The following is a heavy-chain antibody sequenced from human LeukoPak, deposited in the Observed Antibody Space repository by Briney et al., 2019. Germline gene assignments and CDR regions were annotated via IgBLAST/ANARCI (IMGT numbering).Heavy chain of an antibody. J-gene: IGHJ4*02. Sequence: PGGSLRLXCAASGFTFDDYAMHWVRQAPGKGLEWVSLISGDGGSTYYADSVKGRFTISRDNSKNSLYLQMNSLRTEDTALYYCAKDGGLVATIAFDYWGQGTLVTVSS. CDR1: GFTFDDYA. D-gene: IGHD5-12*01. CDR2: ISGDGGST. CDR3: AKDGGLVATIAFDY. V-gene: IGHV3-43*02.